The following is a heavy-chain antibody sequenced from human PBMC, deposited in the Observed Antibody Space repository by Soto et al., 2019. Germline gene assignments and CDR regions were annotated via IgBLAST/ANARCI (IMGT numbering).Heavy chain of an antibody. CDR1: GFTFSTYS. CDR3: ARDAVYQDQRSPTTDFDY. V-gene: IGHV3-21*01. Sequence: GGSLRLSCAASGFTFSTYSMNWVRQAPGKGLEWVSSISRSESYIYYADSVKGRFTISRDNAKNSLYLQMNSLRVEDTAVYYCARDAVYQDQRSPTTDFDYWGQGTLVTVSS. J-gene: IGHJ4*02. D-gene: IGHD1-1*01. CDR2: ISRSESYI.